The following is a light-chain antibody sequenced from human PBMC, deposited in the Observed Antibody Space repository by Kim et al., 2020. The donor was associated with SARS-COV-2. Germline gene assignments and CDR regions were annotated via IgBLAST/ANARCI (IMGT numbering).Light chain of an antibody. Sequence: SSELTQDPAVSVALGQTVRITCQGDSLRSYYASWYQQKPGQAPVLVIYGKNNRPSGNPDRFSGSSSGNKASLTITGAQAEDVADYYCNSRDSRGNHYVFG. CDR2: GKN. V-gene: IGLV3-19*01. CDR1: SLRSYY. CDR3: NSRDSRGNHYV. J-gene: IGLJ1*01.